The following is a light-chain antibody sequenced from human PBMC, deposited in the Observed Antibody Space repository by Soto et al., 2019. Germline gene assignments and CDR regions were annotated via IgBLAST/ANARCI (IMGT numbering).Light chain of an antibody. CDR3: RSYDSSLSGSV. CDR1: SSNIGTGYD. V-gene: IGLV1-40*01. J-gene: IGLJ2*01. Sequence: QSVLTQPPSVSGAPGQRVTISCTGSSSNIGTGYDVHWYQQLPGTAPKLLINGKSNRPSGVPDRFSGSKSGTSASLAITGLQAEDEADYYCRSYDSSLSGSVFGGGTKLTVL. CDR2: GKS.